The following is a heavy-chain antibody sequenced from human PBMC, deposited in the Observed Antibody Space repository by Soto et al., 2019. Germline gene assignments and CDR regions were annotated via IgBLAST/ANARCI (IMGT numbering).Heavy chain of an antibody. Sequence: QVQLVQSGAEVKKPGSSVKLSCKASGDSFNTFAVTWVRQAPGQGLEWMGGIIPNFDTPNYGQKFQGRVTIIADKSTSTPYMELSSLRSEDTAVYYCARPYYDSSGYYLWYFDYWGQGTLVTVSS. D-gene: IGHD3-22*01. V-gene: IGHV1-69*06. J-gene: IGHJ4*02. CDR2: IIPNFDTP. CDR1: GDSFNTFA. CDR3: ARPYYDSSGYYLWYFDY.